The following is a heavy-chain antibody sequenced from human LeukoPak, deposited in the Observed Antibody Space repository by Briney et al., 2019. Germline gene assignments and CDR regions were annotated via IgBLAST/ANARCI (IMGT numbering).Heavy chain of an antibody. Sequence: SETLSLTCAVYGGSFIGYYLSWIRQPPGKGLEWVGEINHSGSTNYNPSLKSRVTISLDTSKNQFSLNLSYVTAADTAVYYCARGHGSGSYYHSTRYYYYMDVWGKGTTVTVSS. CDR1: GGSFIGYY. D-gene: IGHD3-10*01. CDR2: INHSGST. CDR3: ARGHGSGSYYHSTRYYYYMDV. J-gene: IGHJ6*03. V-gene: IGHV4-34*01.